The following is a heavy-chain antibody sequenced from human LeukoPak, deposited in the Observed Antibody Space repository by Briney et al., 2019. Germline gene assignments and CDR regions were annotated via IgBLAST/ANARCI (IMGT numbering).Heavy chain of an antibody. CDR1: GYRFTNYW. V-gene: IGHV5-51*01. CDR3: ARPHDTGVGASGSGWSYFDF. D-gene: IGHD6-19*01. J-gene: IGHJ4*02. CDR2: INPADGYT. Sequence: GESLKISCKGSGYRFTNYWIGWVRQMPGKGLEWVGTINPADGYTRYSPSFQGQVTISTDTSIFTAYLQWSSLKASDTAIYYCARPHDTGVGASGSGWSYFDFWGQGTLITVSS.